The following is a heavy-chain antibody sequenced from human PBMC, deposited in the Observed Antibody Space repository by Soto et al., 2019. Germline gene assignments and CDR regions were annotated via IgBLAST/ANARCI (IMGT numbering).Heavy chain of an antibody. J-gene: IGHJ4*02. CDR3: ARRTSGYFGY. D-gene: IGHD6-19*01. CDR2: ILSDYNT. V-gene: IGHV3-23*03. CDR1: GFTFSDYT. Sequence: EVQLLESGGGLVQPGGSLTLSCAASGFTFSDYTMTWLRQAPGKVLECISVILSDYNTYYAGSVRVRFTIARDNAKNTRYLEMNSLRAEDTAVYYCARRTSGYFGYWGQGALVTVSS.